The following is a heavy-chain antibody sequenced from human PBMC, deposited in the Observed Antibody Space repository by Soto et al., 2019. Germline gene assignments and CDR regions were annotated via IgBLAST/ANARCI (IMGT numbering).Heavy chain of an antibody. D-gene: IGHD1-1*01. V-gene: IGHV4-39*01. CDR3: ARHLVNNWNICNLDL. CDR2: ISHSGST. Sequence: QLQLQESGPGLVKPSETLSLTCTVSGGSITSGNYYWGWIRQPPGKGLEWIGSISHSGSTYYNASLKSLVTISVDTSKNQLSLRLFSMTAADTSMFYSARHLVNNWNICNLDLWGQRALVTVSS. CDR1: GGSITSGNYY. J-gene: IGHJ4*02.